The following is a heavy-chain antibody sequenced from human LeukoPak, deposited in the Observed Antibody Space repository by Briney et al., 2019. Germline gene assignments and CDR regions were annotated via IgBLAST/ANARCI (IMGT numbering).Heavy chain of an antibody. J-gene: IGHJ6*02. Sequence: PSETLSLTCTVSGGSISSYYWSWIRQPAGKGLEWIGRIYTSGSTNYNPSLKSRVTMSVDTSKNQFSLKLSSVTAADTAVYYCAREDQKRRPGIAVAGTDTQYYYYGMDVWGQGTTVTVSS. V-gene: IGHV4-4*07. CDR2: IYTSGST. CDR1: GGSISSYY. CDR3: AREDQKRRPGIAVAGTDTQYYYYGMDV. D-gene: IGHD6-19*01.